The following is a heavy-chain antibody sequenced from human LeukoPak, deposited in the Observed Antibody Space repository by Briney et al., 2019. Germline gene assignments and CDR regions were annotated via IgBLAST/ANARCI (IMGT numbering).Heavy chain of an antibody. Sequence: SETLSLTCTVSGTSLNNYYWSWIRQPPGKGLEWIGYIYYSGSTNYNPSFKSRVTISIDKSKNQFSLKLSSVTATDTGVYYCARGLTLFDPWGQGTLVTVSS. CDR2: IYYSGST. V-gene: IGHV4-59*01. CDR3: ARGLTLFDP. D-gene: IGHD1-20*01. J-gene: IGHJ5*02. CDR1: GTSLNNYY.